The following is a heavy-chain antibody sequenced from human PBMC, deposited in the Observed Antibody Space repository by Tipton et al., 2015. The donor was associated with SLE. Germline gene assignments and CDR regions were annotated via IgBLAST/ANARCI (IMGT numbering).Heavy chain of an antibody. D-gene: IGHD6-19*01. CDR1: GGSISGHY. V-gene: IGHV4-59*11. J-gene: IGHJ4*02. CDR2: IYYSGST. CDR3: ARDGIAVSGRGYFDC. Sequence: TLSLTCTVSGGSISGHYWSWIRQPPGKGLEWIGYIYYSGSTNYNPSLKSRVTISVDTSKNQFSLKLSSVTAADTAVYYCARDGIAVSGRGYFDCWGQGILVTVSS.